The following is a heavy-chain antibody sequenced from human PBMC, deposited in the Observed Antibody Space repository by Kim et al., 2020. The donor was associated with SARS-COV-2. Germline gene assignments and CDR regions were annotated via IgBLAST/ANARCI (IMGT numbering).Heavy chain of an antibody. D-gene: IGHD3-10*01. Sequence: VKGRFTISRDNSKNTLYLQMNSLRAEDTAVYYCAKDHYYGSGSYPPFDPWGQGTLVTVSS. V-gene: IGHV3-30*02. J-gene: IGHJ5*02. CDR3: AKDHYYGSGSYPPFDP.